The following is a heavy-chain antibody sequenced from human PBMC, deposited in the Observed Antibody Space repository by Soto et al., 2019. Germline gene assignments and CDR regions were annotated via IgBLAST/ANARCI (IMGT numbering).Heavy chain of an antibody. Sequence: ASVKVSCKASGCTFTGYYMHWVRQAPGQGLEWMGWINPNSGGTKYAQKFQGRVTMTRDTSISTAYMELRRLRSDDTAVYSCASGMRVDFDYWGQGTLVTVS. V-gene: IGHV1-2*02. CDR3: ASGMRVDFDY. CDR2: INPNSGGT. J-gene: IGHJ4*02. CDR1: GCTFTGYY. D-gene: IGHD1-20*01.